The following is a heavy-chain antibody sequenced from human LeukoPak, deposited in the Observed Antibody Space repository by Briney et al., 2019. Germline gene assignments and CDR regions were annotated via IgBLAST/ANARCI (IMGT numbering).Heavy chain of an antibody. J-gene: IGHJ3*01. Sequence: GGSLRLSCAASGFTFSSYWMSWVRQAPGKGLEWVANINKDGGEKYYADVVKGRFTISRDNAKNSLYLQINSLRAEDTAVYYCARSSYSSSSSVWGQGTMVTVSS. CDR2: INKDGGEK. D-gene: IGHD6-6*01. V-gene: IGHV3-7*03. CDR1: GFTFSSYW. CDR3: ARSSYSSSSSV.